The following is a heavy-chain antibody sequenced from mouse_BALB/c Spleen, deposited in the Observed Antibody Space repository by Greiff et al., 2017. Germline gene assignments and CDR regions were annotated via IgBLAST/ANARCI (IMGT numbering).Heavy chain of an antibody. CDR3: ASNYYGSRNWYFDV. J-gene: IGHJ1*01. D-gene: IGHD1-1*01. Sequence: VQRVESGAELMKPGASVKISCKATGYTFSSYWIEWVKQRPGHGLEWIGEILPGSGSTNYNEKFKGKATFTADTSSNTAYMQLSSLTSEDSAVYYCASNYYGSRNWYFDVWGAGTTVTVSS. CDR2: ILPGSGST. CDR1: GYTFSSYW. V-gene: IGHV1-9*01.